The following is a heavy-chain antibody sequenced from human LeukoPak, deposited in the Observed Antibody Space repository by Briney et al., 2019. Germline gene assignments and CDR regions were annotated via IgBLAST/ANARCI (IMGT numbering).Heavy chain of an antibody. CDR1: GGSISSYY. J-gene: IGHJ3*02. Sequence: PSETLSLTCTVSGGSISSYYWSWIRQPPGKGLEWIGYIYYSGSTNYNPSLKSRVTISVDTSKNQFSLKLSSVTAADTAVYYCAREVEMATIGSAFDIWGQGTMVTVSS. V-gene: IGHV4-59*01. CDR2: IYYSGST. D-gene: IGHD5-24*01. CDR3: AREVEMATIGSAFDI.